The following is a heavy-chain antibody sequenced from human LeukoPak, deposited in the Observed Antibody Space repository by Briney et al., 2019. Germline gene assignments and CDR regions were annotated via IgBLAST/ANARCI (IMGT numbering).Heavy chain of an antibody. J-gene: IGHJ4*02. Sequence: TGGSLRLSCAASGFTFSSYSMNWVRQAPGKGLEWVSSISSSSSYIYYADSVKGRFTISRDNAKNSLYLQMNSLRAEDTAVYYCARGSWFGELSLDYWGQGTLVTVSS. CDR3: ARGSWFGELSLDY. V-gene: IGHV3-21*01. CDR2: ISSSSSYI. CDR1: GFTFSSYS. D-gene: IGHD3-10*01.